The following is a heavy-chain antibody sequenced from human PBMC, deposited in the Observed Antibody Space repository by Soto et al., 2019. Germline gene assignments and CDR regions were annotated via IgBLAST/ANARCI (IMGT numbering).Heavy chain of an antibody. Sequence: EVQLVESGGGLVQPGESLRLSCAASGFTFSSYCMTWVRQAPGKGLEWVANIKQDGGEKYYSDSVKGRFTISRDNAKNSLYMKMNIRCIENTAVYYCARETGFLVNLRYCNDTTCPEDYWGQGALFTVSS. D-gene: IGHD2-8*02. V-gene: IGHV3-7*01. J-gene: IGHJ4*02. CDR1: GFTFSSYC. CDR3: ARETGFLVNLRYCNDTTCPEDY. CDR2: IKQDGGEK.